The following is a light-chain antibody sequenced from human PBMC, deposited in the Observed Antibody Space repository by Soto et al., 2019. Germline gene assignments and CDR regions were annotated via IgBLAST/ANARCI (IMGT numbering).Light chain of an antibody. Sequence: EIVLTQSPGSLSLSPGERATLSCRASQSVSGRSLAWYQHKPGQAPRLLIYGASTRLTGIPERFSGSGSGTYFTLTISRLEPEDFAVYYCQHYGSSASWTFGQGTKVEIK. CDR3: QHYGSSASWT. CDR2: GAS. J-gene: IGKJ1*01. V-gene: IGKV3-20*01. CDR1: QSVSGRS.